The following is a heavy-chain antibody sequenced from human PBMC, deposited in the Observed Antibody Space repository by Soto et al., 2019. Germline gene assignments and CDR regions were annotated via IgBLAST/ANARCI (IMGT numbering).Heavy chain of an antibody. CDR3: ARVAAHYDLLTGSPIRYFDY. D-gene: IGHD3-9*01. CDR1: GFTFSDYY. J-gene: IGHJ4*02. V-gene: IGHV3-11*01. CDR2: ISSSGSTI. Sequence: GGSLRLSCAASGFTFSDYYMSWIRQAPGKGLEWVSYISSSGSTIYYADSVKGRFTISRDNAKNSLYLQMNSLRAEDTAVYYCARVAAHYDLLTGSPIRYFDYWGQGTLVTVSS.